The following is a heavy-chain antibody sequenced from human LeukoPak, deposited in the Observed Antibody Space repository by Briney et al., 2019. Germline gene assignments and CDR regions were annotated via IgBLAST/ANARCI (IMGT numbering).Heavy chain of an antibody. J-gene: IGHJ4*02. CDR2: IYYSGST. CDR3: AGYYDSSGPIDN. D-gene: IGHD3-22*01. CDR1: GGSISSYY. Sequence: SETLSLTCTVSGGSISSYYWSWIRQPPGKGLEWIGYIYYSGSTNYNPSLKSRVTISVDTSKNQFSLKLSSVTAADTAVYYCAGYYDSSGPIDNWGQGTLVTVSS. V-gene: IGHV4-59*01.